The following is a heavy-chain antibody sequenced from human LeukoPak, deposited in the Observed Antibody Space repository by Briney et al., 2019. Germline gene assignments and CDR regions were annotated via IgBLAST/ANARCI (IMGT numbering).Heavy chain of an antibody. Sequence: ASVKVSCKASGYTFTSYGISWVRQAPGQGLEWMGWISAYNGNTNYAQKPQGRVTMTTDTSTSTAYMELRSLRSDDTAVYYCARDRMPAAAGTRIDYWGQGTLVTVSS. D-gene: IGHD6-13*01. V-gene: IGHV1-18*01. J-gene: IGHJ4*02. CDR2: ISAYNGNT. CDR3: ARDRMPAAAGTRIDY. CDR1: GYTFTSYG.